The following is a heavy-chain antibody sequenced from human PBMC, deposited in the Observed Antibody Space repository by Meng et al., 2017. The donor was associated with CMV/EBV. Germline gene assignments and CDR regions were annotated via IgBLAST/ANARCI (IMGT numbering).Heavy chain of an antibody. D-gene: IGHD5-18*01. CDR1: GYTFAGYY. J-gene: IGHJ4*02. CDR2: INPNSGGT. Sequence: QLGQSGAEVEKPGSSVTVSCKASGYTFAGYYMHWVRQAPGQGLEWMGWINPNSGGTNYAQKFQGRVTMTRDTSISTAYMELSRLRSDDTAVYYCARDLGDTAIYWGQGTLVTVSS. V-gene: IGHV1-2*02. CDR3: ARDLGDTAIY.